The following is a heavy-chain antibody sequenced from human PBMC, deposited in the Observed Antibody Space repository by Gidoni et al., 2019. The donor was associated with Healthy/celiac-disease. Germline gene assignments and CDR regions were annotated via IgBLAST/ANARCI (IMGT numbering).Heavy chain of an antibody. Sequence: EVQLVESGGGLVKPGGSLRLSCAASGFTFSSYSLNWVRQAPGKGLEWVSSISSSSSYIYYADSVKGRFTISRDNAKNSLYLQMNSLRAEDTAVYYCARELATRYCTNGVCYNGGYYYYGMDVWGQGTTVTVSS. CDR2: ISSSSSYI. V-gene: IGHV3-21*01. CDR1: GFTFSSYS. CDR3: ARELATRYCTNGVCYNGGYYYYGMDV. J-gene: IGHJ6*02. D-gene: IGHD2-8*01.